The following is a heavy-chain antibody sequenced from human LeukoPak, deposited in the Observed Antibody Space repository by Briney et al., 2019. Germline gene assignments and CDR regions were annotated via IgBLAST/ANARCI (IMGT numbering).Heavy chain of an antibody. D-gene: IGHD6-6*01. CDR2: ISYDGSNK. J-gene: IGHJ4*02. CDR1: GFTFSSYA. Sequence: PGGSLRLSCAASGFTFSSYAMHWVRQAPGKGLEWVAVISYDGSNKYYADSVKGRFTISRDNSKNTLYLQMNSLRAEDTAVYYCARAPSEYSSSLFDYWGRGTLVTVSS. CDR3: ARAPSEYSSSLFDY. V-gene: IGHV3-30*04.